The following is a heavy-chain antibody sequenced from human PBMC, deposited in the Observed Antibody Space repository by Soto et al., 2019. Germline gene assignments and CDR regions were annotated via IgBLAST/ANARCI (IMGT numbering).Heavy chain of an antibody. CDR3: ARASLGYCSSTSCRSNWFDP. CDR2: IYYTGST. J-gene: IGHJ5*02. V-gene: IGHV4-31*03. CDR1: GGSIRSGGYY. Sequence: QVQLQESGPGLVKPSQTLSLACTVSGGSIRSGGYYWTWIRQHPGKGLEWIGYIYYTGSTYYNPSLKSRVTISVDTSKTQFSLKLSSVTAADTAVYDWARASLGYCSSTSCRSNWFDPWGQGTLVTVSS. D-gene: IGHD2-2*01.